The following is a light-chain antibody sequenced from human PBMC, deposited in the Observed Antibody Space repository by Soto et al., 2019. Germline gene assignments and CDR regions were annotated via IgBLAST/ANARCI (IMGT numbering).Light chain of an antibody. CDR3: QQFGTTPST. J-gene: IGKJ1*01. CDR2: GAS. CDR1: QSVRSSY. Sequence: EIVLTHYPDTLSLSPGETATLSCRASQSVRSSYLIWYQQKPDQAPRLLIYGASRRATGIPDRFSGSGSGTDFTITISRMEPADFAVYNCQQFGTTPSTFVQGTKVEIK. V-gene: IGKV3-20*01.